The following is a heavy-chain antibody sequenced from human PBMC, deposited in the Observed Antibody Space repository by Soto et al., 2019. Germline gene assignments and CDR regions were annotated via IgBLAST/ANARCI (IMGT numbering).Heavy chain of an antibody. CDR3: ARDFRNYDRSGYWL. V-gene: IGHV3-33*01. J-gene: IGHJ4*02. Sequence: QVQLVESGGGVVQPGRSLRLSCAASGFTFSSYGMHWVRQAPGKGLEWVAVIWYDGSNKYYADSVKGRFTISRDNSKNTVYLQMNGLRAEDTVVYYCARDFRNYDRSGYWLWGQGTLVTVSS. CDR2: IWYDGSNK. D-gene: IGHD3-22*01. CDR1: GFTFSSYG.